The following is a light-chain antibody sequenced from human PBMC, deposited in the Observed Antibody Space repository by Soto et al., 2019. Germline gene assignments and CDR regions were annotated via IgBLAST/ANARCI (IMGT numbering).Light chain of an antibody. CDR2: DAS. V-gene: IGKV3-11*01. CDR3: QQHADWPPLT. Sequence: EIVLTQSPATLSLSPGERATLSCRASQSVSSYLAWYQHKPGQAPRLLIYDASNRATGIPARFSGSGSGTDFTLTISSLEPEEFAVYYCQQHADWPPLTFGGGTKVEIK. CDR1: QSVSSY. J-gene: IGKJ4*01.